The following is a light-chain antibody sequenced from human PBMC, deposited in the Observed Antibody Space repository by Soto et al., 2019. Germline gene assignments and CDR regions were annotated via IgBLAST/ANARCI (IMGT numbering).Light chain of an antibody. V-gene: IGKV1-5*01. CDR1: QSISSW. CDR2: DAS. Sequence: DIQMTQSPSTLSASVGDRVTITCRASQSISSWLAWYQQKPGRAPKLLIYDASSLTSGVPSRFSGSGTGTEFTLTISSLQPDEFATYYCQQSDTYSYTFGQGTKLEIK. CDR3: QQSDTYSYT. J-gene: IGKJ2*01.